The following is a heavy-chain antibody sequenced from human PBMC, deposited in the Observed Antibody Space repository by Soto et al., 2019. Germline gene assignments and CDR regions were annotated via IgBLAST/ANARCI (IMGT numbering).Heavy chain of an antibody. J-gene: IGHJ4*02. Sequence: GASVKVSCKASGYTFTAYYMHWVRQAPGQGLEWMGWINPNSGGTNYAQKFQGRVTMTGDTSIDTAYMELSRLRSDDTAVYYCARRYCSGGGCFNVGYRGQGTQVTVSS. CDR2: INPNSGGT. CDR1: GYTFTAYY. D-gene: IGHD2-15*01. CDR3: ARRYCSGGGCFNVGY. V-gene: IGHV1-2*02.